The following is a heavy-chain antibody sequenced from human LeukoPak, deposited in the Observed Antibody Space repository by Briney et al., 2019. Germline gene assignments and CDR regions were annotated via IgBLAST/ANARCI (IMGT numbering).Heavy chain of an antibody. CDR1: GFTFSSHW. CDR3: TRALGHSVLAFDV. J-gene: IGHJ3*01. V-gene: IGHV3-74*01. CDR2: INSDGSSI. D-gene: IGHD3-16*01. Sequence: GGSLRLSCAASGFTFSSHWMHWVRQAPGKGLVWVSRINSDGSSISYADSVKGRFTISRDNAKESLHLQMRNLRVEDTAVYYCTRALGHSVLAFDVWGQGTVVIVS.